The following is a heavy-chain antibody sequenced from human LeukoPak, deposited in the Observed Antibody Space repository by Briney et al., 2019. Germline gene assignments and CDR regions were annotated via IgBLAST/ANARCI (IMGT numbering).Heavy chain of an antibody. CDR1: GFTFSSYA. Sequence: QTGGSLRLSCAASGFTFSSYAMSWVRQAPGKGLEWVSAISGSGGSTYYADSVKGRFTISRDNSKNTLYLQMNSLRAEDTAVYYCATARPRASIPSVVGAIPGVWFDPWGQGTLVTVSS. J-gene: IGHJ5*02. CDR2: ISGSGGST. V-gene: IGHV3-23*01. CDR3: ATARPRASIPSVVGAIPGVWFDP. D-gene: IGHD1-26*01.